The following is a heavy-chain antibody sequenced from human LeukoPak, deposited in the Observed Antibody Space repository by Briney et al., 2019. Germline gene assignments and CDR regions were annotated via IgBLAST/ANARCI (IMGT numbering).Heavy chain of an antibody. CDR1: GFNFRGYA. V-gene: IGHV3-9*01. D-gene: IGHD3-10*01. CDR2: ISWNSGSI. Sequence: PGGSLRLSCAASGFNFRGYAMHWVRQAPGKGLEWVSGISWNSGSIGYADSVKGRFTISRDNAKNSLYLQMNSLRAEDTALYYCAKDVGESRFYFDYWGQGTLVTVSS. CDR3: AKDVGESRFYFDY. J-gene: IGHJ4*02.